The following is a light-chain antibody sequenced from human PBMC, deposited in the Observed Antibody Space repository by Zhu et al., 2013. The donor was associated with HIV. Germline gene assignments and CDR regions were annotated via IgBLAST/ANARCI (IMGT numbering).Light chain of an antibody. CDR1: QSVTSNY. J-gene: IGKJ2*01. CDR2: GGS. V-gene: IGKV3D-20*02. CDR3: QQRSNWPPT. Sequence: ESVLTQSPDTLSLSPGEGATLSCRASQSVTSNYLAWYQQKSGQAPRLLIFGGSNRAMGIPDRFSGSGSGTDFTLSISRLEPEDSAVYYCQQRSNWPPTFGQGTKLEIK.